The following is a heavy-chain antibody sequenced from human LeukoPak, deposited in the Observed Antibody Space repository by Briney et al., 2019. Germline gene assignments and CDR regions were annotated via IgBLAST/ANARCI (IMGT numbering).Heavy chain of an antibody. J-gene: IGHJ4*02. CDR2: ISYDGSNK. V-gene: IGHV3-30*19. CDR1: GFTFSSYG. D-gene: IGHD3-22*01. CDR3: ASYYDSSGKAFDY. Sequence: GGSLRLSCAASGFTFSSYGMHWVRQAPGKGLEWVAVISYDGSNKYYADSVKGRFTISRDNSKNTLYLQMNSLRAEDTAVYYCASYYDSSGKAFDYWGQGTLVTVSS.